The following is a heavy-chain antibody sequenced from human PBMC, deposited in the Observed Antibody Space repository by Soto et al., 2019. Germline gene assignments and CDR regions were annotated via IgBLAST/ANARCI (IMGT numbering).Heavy chain of an antibody. J-gene: IGHJ6*03. V-gene: IGHV1-69*04. CDR2: IIPILGIA. Sequence: SVKVSCKASGGTFSSYTISWVRQAPGQGLEWMGRIIPILGIANYAQKFQGRVTITADKSTSTAYMELSSLRSEDTAVYYCAREDVSNYGYYYYYYMDVWGKGTTVTVSS. CDR3: AREDVSNYGYYYYYYMDV. D-gene: IGHD4-4*01. CDR1: GGTFSSYT.